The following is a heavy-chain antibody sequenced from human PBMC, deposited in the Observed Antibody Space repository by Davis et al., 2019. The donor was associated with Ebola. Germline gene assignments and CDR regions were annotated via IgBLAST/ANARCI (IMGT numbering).Heavy chain of an antibody. V-gene: IGHV1-18*04. CDR2: ISAYNGNT. CDR3: ARANPAMVGLDC. J-gene: IGHJ4*02. CDR1: RNTFTTYG. Sequence: ASVKVSCKASRNTFTTYGITWVRQAPGQGLEWMGWISAYNGNTNYAQKFQGRVAMTTDTSTRTAYMELTSLRSDDTAIYYCARANPAMVGLDCWGQGTLVTVSS. D-gene: IGHD5-18*01.